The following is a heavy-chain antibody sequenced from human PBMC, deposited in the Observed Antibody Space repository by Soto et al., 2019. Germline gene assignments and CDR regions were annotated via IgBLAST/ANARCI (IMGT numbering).Heavy chain of an antibody. D-gene: IGHD6-13*01. Sequence: QVQLVQSGAEVKKPGASVKVSCKASGYTFTGYYMHWVLQAPGQGLAWMGWINPNSGGTNYAQKFQGRVTMTRDTSISTSYMELSRVRSDDTAVYYCARTPIQTRQQLILGWFDPWGQGTLGTVSS. V-gene: IGHV1-2*02. CDR2: INPNSGGT. CDR3: ARTPIQTRQQLILGWFDP. J-gene: IGHJ5*02. CDR1: GYTFTGYY.